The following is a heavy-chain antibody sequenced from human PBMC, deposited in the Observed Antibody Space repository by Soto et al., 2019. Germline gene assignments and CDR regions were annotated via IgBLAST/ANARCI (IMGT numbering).Heavy chain of an antibody. CDR2: IYYSGST. CDR1: GGSISSGDYC. J-gene: IGHJ5*02. V-gene: IGHV4-30-4*01. D-gene: IGHD6-6*01. CDR3: ARGYAYSSSSGGFDP. Sequence: LSLTCTVSGGSISSGDYCWSWIRQPPGKGLEWIGYIYYSGSTYYNPPLKSRVTISVDTSKNQFSLKLSSVTAADTAVYYCARGYAYSSSSGGFDPWGQGTLVTVSS.